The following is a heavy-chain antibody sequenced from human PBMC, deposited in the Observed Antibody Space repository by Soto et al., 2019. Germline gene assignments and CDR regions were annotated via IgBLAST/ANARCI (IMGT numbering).Heavy chain of an antibody. CDR1: GYPFTSYG. D-gene: IGHD5-12*01. CDR3: ARGRIVASIHDAFEI. CDR2: ISAYNGKR. Sequence: QGQLLQTGDEVKTPGASVRVSCRASGYPFTSYGISWVRQAPGQGREWVAWISAYNGKRDTAEKFQGRVTMTLDTSTDTAHMELGDMTSADTAVYYCARGRIVASIHDAFEIWGQGTKVTVSS. J-gene: IGHJ3*02. V-gene: IGHV1-18*01.